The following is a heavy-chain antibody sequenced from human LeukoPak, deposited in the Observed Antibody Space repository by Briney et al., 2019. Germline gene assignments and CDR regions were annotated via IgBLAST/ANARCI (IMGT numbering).Heavy chain of an antibody. CDR2: IRSKANSYAT. J-gene: IGHJ4*02. D-gene: IGHD1-1*01. Sequence: SGGSLRLSCAASGFTFSGSAMHWVRQASGKGLEWVGRIRSKANSYATAYAASVKGRFTISRDDSKNTAYLQMNSLRAEDTAIYYCAKFAGGFKIHYFFDYWGQGTLVTVSS. V-gene: IGHV3-73*01. CDR1: GFTFSGSA. CDR3: AKFAGGFKIHYFFDY.